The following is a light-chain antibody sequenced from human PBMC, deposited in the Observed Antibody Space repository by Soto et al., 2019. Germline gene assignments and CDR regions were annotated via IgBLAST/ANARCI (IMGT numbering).Light chain of an antibody. J-gene: IGKJ5*01. CDR1: QNISSW. CDR3: QKADSFPIN. CDR2: AAS. Sequence: DIQISHSPSSLSASVGDRVTITCRASQNISSWLAWYQQKPGKAPNLLIYAASRLPDGVPFRFSGSGSGTRFTLSINSLQPEDFATYFCQKADSFPINFGQGTRLEIK. V-gene: IGKV1-12*01.